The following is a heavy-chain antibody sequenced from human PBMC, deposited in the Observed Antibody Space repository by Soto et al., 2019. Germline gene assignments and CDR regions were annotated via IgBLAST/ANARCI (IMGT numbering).Heavy chain of an antibody. J-gene: IGHJ4*02. Sequence: QVQLQESGPGLVKPSETLSLTCTVSGGSVSSDNYYWSWIRQPPGKGLEWIGYIYYSGSTKYNPSLRGRLTISVDTPKNQFSLKLSSVTAADTAVYYCARTVAGTLFLGWGQGTLVTVSS. CDR3: ARTVAGTLFLG. CDR1: GGSVSSDNYY. CDR2: IYYSGST. V-gene: IGHV4-61*01. D-gene: IGHD6-19*01.